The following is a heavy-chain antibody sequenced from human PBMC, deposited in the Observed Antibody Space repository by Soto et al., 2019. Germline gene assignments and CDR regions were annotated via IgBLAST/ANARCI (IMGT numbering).Heavy chain of an antibody. CDR1: RFTFSGYG. V-gene: IGHV3-30*18. CDR3: AKSIRGGVTGYFDY. CDR2: ISYDGSNK. D-gene: IGHD3-10*01. Sequence: GGSLRLSCAASRFTFSGYGLHWVRQAPGKGLEWVAVISYDGSNKYYADSVKGRFTISRDNSKNTLYLQMNSLRAEDTAVYYCAKSIRGGVTGYFDYWGQGTLATVSS. J-gene: IGHJ4*02.